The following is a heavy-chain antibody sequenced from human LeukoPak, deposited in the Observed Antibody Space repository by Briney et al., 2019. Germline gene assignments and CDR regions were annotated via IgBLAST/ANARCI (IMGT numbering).Heavy chain of an antibody. CDR1: EFTFSDYY. CDR2: ISGSGGST. CDR3: AKDAAAAGIRWLNWFDP. V-gene: IGHV3-23*01. Sequence: GGSLRLSCAVSEFTFSDYYMNWIRQAPGKGLEWVSAISGSGGSTYYADSVKGRFTISRDNSKNTLYLQMNSLRAEDTAVYYCAKDAAAAGIRWLNWFDPWGQGTLVTVSS. D-gene: IGHD6-13*01. J-gene: IGHJ5*02.